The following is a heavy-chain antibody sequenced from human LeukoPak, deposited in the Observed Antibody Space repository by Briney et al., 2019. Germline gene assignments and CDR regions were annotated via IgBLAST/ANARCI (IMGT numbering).Heavy chain of an antibody. V-gene: IGHV3-23*01. D-gene: IGHD3-10*01. CDR2: ISGSGGST. CDR1: GFAVSSNY. Sequence: GGSLRLSCAASGFAVSSNYMSWVRQAPGKGLEWVSAISGSGGSTYYADSVKGRFTISRGNSKNTLYLQMNSLRAEDTAVYYCAKERGAMVRGVIHYWGQGTLVTVSS. J-gene: IGHJ4*02. CDR3: AKERGAMVRGVIHY.